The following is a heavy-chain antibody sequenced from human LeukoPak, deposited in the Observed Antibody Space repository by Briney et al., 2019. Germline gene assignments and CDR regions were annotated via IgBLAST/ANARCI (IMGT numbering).Heavy chain of an antibody. J-gene: IGHJ5*02. CDR3: ARSGSIVVPAAIGGENWFDP. Sequence: PSETLSLTCTVSGGSISNYYWNWIRQPAGKGLEWIGRIYTSGSTNYNPSLKSRVTMSVDTSKNQFSLKLSSVTAADTAVYYCARSGSIVVPAAIGGENWFDPWGQGTLVTVSS. CDR2: IYTSGST. CDR1: GGSISNYY. D-gene: IGHD2-2*02. V-gene: IGHV4-4*07.